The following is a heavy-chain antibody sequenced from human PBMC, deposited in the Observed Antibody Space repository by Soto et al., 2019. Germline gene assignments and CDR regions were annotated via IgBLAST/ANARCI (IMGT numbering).Heavy chain of an antibody. J-gene: IGHJ5*02. CDR2: TCIGGNT. Sequence: GGSLRLSCEASGFPFNTYAMAWFRQVPGMGLEWVSTTCIGGNTDLAESVRGRFTVSRDNSKNTLYLQMTNLRVEDAAIYFCARDLRPGLIVPTKSGFDPWGQGTRVTVSS. CDR1: GFPFNTYA. CDR3: ARDLRPGLIVPTKSGFDP. D-gene: IGHD2-21*01. V-gene: IGHV3-23*01.